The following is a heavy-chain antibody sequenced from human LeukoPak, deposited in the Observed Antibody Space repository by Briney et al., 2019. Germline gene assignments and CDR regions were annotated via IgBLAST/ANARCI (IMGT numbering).Heavy chain of an antibody. Sequence: GGSLRLSCAASGFTFDDYAMHWVRQAPGKGLEWVSGISWNSGSIGYADSVKGRFTISRDNAKNSLYLQMNSLRAEDTALYYCAKVGGSYQFDYWGQGTLVTVSS. D-gene: IGHD1-26*01. CDR1: GFTFDDYA. CDR2: ISWNSGSI. CDR3: AKVGGSYQFDY. V-gene: IGHV3-9*01. J-gene: IGHJ4*02.